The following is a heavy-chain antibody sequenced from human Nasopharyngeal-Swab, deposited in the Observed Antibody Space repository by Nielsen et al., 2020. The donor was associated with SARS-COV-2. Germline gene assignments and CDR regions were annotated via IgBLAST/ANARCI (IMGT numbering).Heavy chain of an antibody. CDR2: ISAYNGNT. CDR3: ARDLRYYCGGDCYSWAFDY. Sequence: WVRQAPGQGLEWMGWISAYNGNTNYAQKLQGRVTMTTDTSTRTAYLELRSLRSDDTAVYYCARDLRYYCGGDCYSWAFDYWGQGTLVTVSS. V-gene: IGHV1-18*01. J-gene: IGHJ4*02. D-gene: IGHD2-21*01.